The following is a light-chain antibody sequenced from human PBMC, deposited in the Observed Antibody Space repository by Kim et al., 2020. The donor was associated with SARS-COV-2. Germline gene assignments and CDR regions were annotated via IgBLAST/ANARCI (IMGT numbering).Light chain of an antibody. Sequence: EIVLTQSPATLSLSPGEGATLSCRASQSVGDFLAWYQQRPGQAPRLLIYDATKRATGIPARFSGSGSGTDFTLTINTLQSEDFAIYFWQRSSWPLTFGQGTRLEIK. CDR1: QSVGDF. CDR2: DAT. CDR3: QRSSWPLT. J-gene: IGKJ5*01. V-gene: IGKV3-11*01.